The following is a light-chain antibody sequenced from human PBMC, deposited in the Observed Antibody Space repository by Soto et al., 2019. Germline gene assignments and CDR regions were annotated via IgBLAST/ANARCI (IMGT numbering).Light chain of an antibody. CDR3: QPYNTYPWT. CDR2: KAS. CDR1: KSISPW. Sequence: DIQMTQSPSTLSASVGHKVTITCRASKSISPWLAWYQQKPGKAPKLLIYKASSLESGVPSRFSGSGSGTEFTLTISSLQPDDFATYTCQPYNTYPWTCGQGTKVDI. J-gene: IGKJ1*01. V-gene: IGKV1-5*03.